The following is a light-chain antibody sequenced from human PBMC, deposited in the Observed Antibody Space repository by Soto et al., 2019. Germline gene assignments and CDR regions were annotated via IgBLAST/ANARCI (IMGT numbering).Light chain of an antibody. CDR2: GNT. Sequence: QSVLTQPPSVSGAPGQRVTISCTGSSSNIGAGYAVHWYQQLPGTAPKLLIHGNTNRPSGVPDRFSGSKSGTSASLAITGLQAEDEADYYCQSYDSSLRGVFGGGTQLTVL. CDR1: SSNIGAGYA. CDR3: QSYDSSLRGV. J-gene: IGLJ3*02. V-gene: IGLV1-40*01.